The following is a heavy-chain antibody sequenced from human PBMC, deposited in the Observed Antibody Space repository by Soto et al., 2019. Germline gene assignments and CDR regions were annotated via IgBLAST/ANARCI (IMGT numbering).Heavy chain of an antibody. CDR1: GFTFSSYA. V-gene: IGHV3-23*01. CDR2: ISGSGGST. D-gene: IGHD2-15*01. J-gene: IGHJ4*02. Sequence: PGGSLRLSCAASGFTFSSYAMSWVRQAPGKGLEWVSAISGSGGSTYYADSVKGRFTISRDNSKNTLYLQMNSLRAEDTAVYYCAKDIVVVVAATRSLDYWGQGTLVTVSS. CDR3: AKDIVVVVAATRSLDY.